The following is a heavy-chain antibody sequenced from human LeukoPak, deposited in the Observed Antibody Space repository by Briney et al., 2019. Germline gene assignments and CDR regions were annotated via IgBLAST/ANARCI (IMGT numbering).Heavy chain of an antibody. D-gene: IGHD1-26*01. CDR2: IYYSGST. J-gene: IGHJ4*02. V-gene: IGHV4-39*01. Sequence: SETLSLTCTVSGGSISSYYWGWIRQPPGKGLEWIGSIYYSGSTYYNPSLKSRVTISLDTSKNQFSLKLSSVTAADTAVYFCARQGWDSGRKLIDYWGQGTPVTVSS. CDR1: GGSISSYY. CDR3: ARQGWDSGRKLIDY.